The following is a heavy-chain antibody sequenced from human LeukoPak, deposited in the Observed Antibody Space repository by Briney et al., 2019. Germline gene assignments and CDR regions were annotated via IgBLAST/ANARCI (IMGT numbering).Heavy chain of an antibody. CDR3: ARGAVLWFRPKLYYYYIDV. CDR1: GGSFSGYY. J-gene: IGHJ6*03. D-gene: IGHD3-10*01. Sequence: SETLSLTCAVYGGSFSGYYWSWIRQPPGKGLEWIGEINHSGSTNYNPSLKSRVTISVDTSKNQFSLKLSSVTAADTAVYYCARGAVLWFRPKLYYYYIDVWGKGATVTFSS. V-gene: IGHV4-34*01. CDR2: INHSGST.